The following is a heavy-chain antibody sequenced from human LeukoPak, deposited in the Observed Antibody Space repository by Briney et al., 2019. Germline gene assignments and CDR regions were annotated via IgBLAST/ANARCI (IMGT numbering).Heavy chain of an antibody. CDR3: ARESGFSTRSDAFDI. J-gene: IGHJ3*02. CDR2: INPSGGST. CDR1: GYTFTSYY. Sequence: ASVKVSCKASGYTFTSYYMHWVRQAPGQGLEWMGIINPSGGSTNYAQKLQGRVTMTTDTSTSTAYMELRSLRSDDTAVYYCARESGFSTRSDAFDIWGQGTMVTVSS. V-gene: IGHV1-46*01. D-gene: IGHD1-14*01.